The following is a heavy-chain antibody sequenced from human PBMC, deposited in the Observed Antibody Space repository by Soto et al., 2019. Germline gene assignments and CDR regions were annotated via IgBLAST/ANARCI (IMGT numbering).Heavy chain of an antibody. CDR3: ARAVWYSSVKDYYFDY. V-gene: IGHV4-4*02. J-gene: IGHJ4*02. CDR1: GGSISSSNW. D-gene: IGHD6-19*01. Sequence: KPSETLSLTCAVSGGSISSSNWWSWVRQPPGKGLEWIGEIYHSGSTNYNPSLKSRVTISVDKSKNQFSLKLSSVTAADTAVYYCARAVWYSSVKDYYFDYWGQGTLVTVSS. CDR2: IYHSGST.